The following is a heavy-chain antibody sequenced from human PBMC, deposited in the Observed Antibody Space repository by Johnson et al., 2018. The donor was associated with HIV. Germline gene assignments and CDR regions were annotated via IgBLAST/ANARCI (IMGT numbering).Heavy chain of an antibody. Sequence: VQLVESGGGVVQPGRSLRLSCAASGFIFSSYWMSWVRQAPGKGLEWVANIKQDGSEKYYVDSVKGRFTISRDNAKNSLYLQMNSLRAEDTAVYYCARGYNFWSGYHDAFDVWGQGTMVTVSS. V-gene: IGHV3-7*04. CDR1: GFIFSSYW. J-gene: IGHJ3*01. CDR2: IKQDGSEK. D-gene: IGHD3-3*01. CDR3: ARGYNFWSGYHDAFDV.